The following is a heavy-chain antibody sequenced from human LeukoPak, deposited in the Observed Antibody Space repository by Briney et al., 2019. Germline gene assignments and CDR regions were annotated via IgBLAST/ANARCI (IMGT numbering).Heavy chain of an antibody. CDR3: TTEDAVVVPAARGAFDI. J-gene: IGHJ3*02. D-gene: IGHD2-2*01. CDR1: GFTFSNAW. V-gene: IGHV3-15*01. Sequence: PGGSLRLSCAASGFTFSNAWMSWVRQAPGKGLEWVGRIKSKTDGGTTDYAAPVKGRFTISRDDSKNTLYLQMNSLKTEDTAVYYCTTEDAVVVPAARGAFDIWGQGTMVTVSS. CDR2: IKSKTDGGTT.